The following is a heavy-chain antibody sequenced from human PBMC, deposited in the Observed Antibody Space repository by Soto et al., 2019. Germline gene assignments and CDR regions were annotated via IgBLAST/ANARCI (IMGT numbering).Heavy chain of an antibody. D-gene: IGHD6-13*01. Sequence: SETLSLTCTVSGGSISGGGYYWSWIRQHPGKCLEWIGYIYDTGNTYFNPSLKSRVDISIDTSNNQVSAKLSSVTAADTAIYYCARGGSAWLFGMDVWGQGTTVTVSS. CDR3: ARGGSAWLFGMDV. CDR1: GGSISGGGYY. CDR2: IYDTGNT. J-gene: IGHJ6*02. V-gene: IGHV4-31*03.